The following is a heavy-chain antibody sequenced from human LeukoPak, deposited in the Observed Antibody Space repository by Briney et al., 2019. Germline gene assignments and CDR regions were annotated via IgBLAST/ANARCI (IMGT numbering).Heavy chain of an antibody. Sequence: ASVKVSCKASGYTFTGYYMYWVRQAPGQGLEWMGWINPNSGGTNYAQKFQGRVTMTRDTSISTAYMELSRLRSDDTAVYYCARDRRNTEPRTYYDILTGYFGRGEYYYYYYMDVWGKGTTVTISS. CDR1: GYTFTGYY. V-gene: IGHV1-2*02. CDR2: INPNSGGT. J-gene: IGHJ6*03. D-gene: IGHD3-9*01. CDR3: ARDRRNTEPRTYYDILTGYFGRGEYYYYYYMDV.